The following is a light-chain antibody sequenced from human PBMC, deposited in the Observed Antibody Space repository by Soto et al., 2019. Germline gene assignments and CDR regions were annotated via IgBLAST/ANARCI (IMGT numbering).Light chain of an antibody. CDR1: QSISSY. Sequence: IQMTQSPSSLSASVGDRVTITCRASQSISSYLNWYQQKPGKAPNLLIYDASILKSGVPSRFSGSGSATDFTLTISCLQSEDFATYYCQQYYSYPWPFGQGTKVDIK. CDR3: QQYYSYPWP. J-gene: IGKJ1*01. CDR2: DAS. V-gene: IGKV1-39*01.